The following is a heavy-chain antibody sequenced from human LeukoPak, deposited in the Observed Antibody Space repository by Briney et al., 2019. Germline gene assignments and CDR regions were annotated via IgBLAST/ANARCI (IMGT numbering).Heavy chain of an antibody. CDR1: GYTFTGYY. J-gene: IGHJ5*02. V-gene: IGHV1-2*02. D-gene: IGHD3-3*01. Sequence: ASVKVSCKASGYTFTGYYMHWVRQAPGQGLEWMGWINPNSGGTNYAQKFQGRVTMTRDTSISTAYMELSRLRSDDTAVYYCARSGDDFWSGYSKRYNWFDPWGQGTLVTVSS. CDR2: INPNSGGT. CDR3: ARSGDDFWSGYSKRYNWFDP.